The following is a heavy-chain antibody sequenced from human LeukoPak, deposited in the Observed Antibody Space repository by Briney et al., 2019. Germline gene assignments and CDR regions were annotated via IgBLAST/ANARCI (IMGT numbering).Heavy chain of an antibody. V-gene: IGHV1-69*13. CDR1: GYTFTGYY. CDR3: AREGIAAAGRFDY. J-gene: IGHJ4*02. CDR2: IIPIFGSP. Sequence: SVKVSCKASGYTFTGYYMHWVRQAPGQGLEWMGGIIPIFGSPNYAQKFQGRVTITADESTSTAYMDLSSLRSEDTAVYYCAREGIAAAGRFDYWGRGTLVTVSS. D-gene: IGHD6-13*01.